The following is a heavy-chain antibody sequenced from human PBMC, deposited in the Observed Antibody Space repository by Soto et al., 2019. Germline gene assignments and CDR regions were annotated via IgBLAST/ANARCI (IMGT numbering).Heavy chain of an antibody. J-gene: IGHJ5*02. CDR1: GDTFTSYY. Sequence: QVRLVQSGAEVRRPGASVKVSCKAPGDTFTSYYLNWVRQAPGQGLEWMGVINPHGGSTKYAQKFQGRVTMTRDTSRSTVYRELRSLRTDDTAIYYCARSSGGNFGIIIEGSNWFDPWGQGTLVTVSS. CDR3: ARSSGGNFGIIIEGSNWFDP. CDR2: INPHGGST. D-gene: IGHD3-3*01. V-gene: IGHV1-46*01.